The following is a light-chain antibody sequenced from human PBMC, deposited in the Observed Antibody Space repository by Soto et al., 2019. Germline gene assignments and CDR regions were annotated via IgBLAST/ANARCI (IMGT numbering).Light chain of an antibody. Sequence: EIRMTQSPATLSVSPGDNATLSCRASQSVSSHVVWYQQKPGQAPRLLISDSSTRAPGIPARFSGSGSGTEFTLTISSLQSDDFAVYYCQQFGDWPSFGPGTKVEI. V-gene: IGKV3D-15*01. CDR2: DSS. CDR1: QSVSSH. J-gene: IGKJ1*01. CDR3: QQFGDWPS.